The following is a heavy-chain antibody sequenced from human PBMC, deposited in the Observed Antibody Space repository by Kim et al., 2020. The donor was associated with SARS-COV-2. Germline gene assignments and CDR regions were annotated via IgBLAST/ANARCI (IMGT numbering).Heavy chain of an antibody. Sequence: SETLSLTCAVYGGSFSGYYWSWIRQPPGKGLEWIGEINHSGSTNYNPSLKSRVTISVDTSKNQFSLKLSSVTAADTAVYYCARGKYYDYMWGSYRYLMDYWGQGTLVSVSS. CDR2: INHSGST. CDR1: GGSFSGYY. D-gene: IGHD3-16*02. CDR3: ARGKYYDYMWGSYRYLMDY. V-gene: IGHV4-34*01. J-gene: IGHJ4*02.